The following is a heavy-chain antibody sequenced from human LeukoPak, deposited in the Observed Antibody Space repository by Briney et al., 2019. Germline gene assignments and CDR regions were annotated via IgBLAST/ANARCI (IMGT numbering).Heavy chain of an antibody. CDR2: ISGSGGRT. D-gene: IGHD3-3*01. J-gene: IGHJ4*02. CDR3: AKDRITIFGVVTFDY. Sequence: GGSLRLSCAASGFTFSSYGMSWVRQAPGKGLEWVSAISGSGGRTYYADSVKGRFTISRDNSKNTLYLQMNSLRAEDTAVYYCAKDRITIFGVVTFDYWGQGTLVTVSS. V-gene: IGHV3-23*01. CDR1: GFTFSSYG.